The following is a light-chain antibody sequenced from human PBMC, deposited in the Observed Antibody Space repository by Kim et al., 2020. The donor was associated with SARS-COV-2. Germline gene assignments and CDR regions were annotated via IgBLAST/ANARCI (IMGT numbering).Light chain of an antibody. CDR1: SSNVGSSY. CDR3: AAWDDSLSGQV. J-gene: IGLJ1*01. Sequence: GQRVTISCSGSSSNVGSSYVYWYQQLPGTAPKLLIYRNNQRPSGVPDRFSGSKSGTSASLAISGLRSEDEADYYCAAWDDSLSGQVFGTGTKVTVL. CDR2: RNN. V-gene: IGLV1-47*01.